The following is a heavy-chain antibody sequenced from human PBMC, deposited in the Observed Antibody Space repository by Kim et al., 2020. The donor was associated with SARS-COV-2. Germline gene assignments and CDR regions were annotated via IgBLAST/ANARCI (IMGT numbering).Heavy chain of an antibody. CDR2: HK. CDR3: ARSPNRPFDI. Sequence: HKYYAGSVKCRFTISRDNSKNTLYLQMNSLSAEDTAVYYCARSPNRPFDIWGQGTLVAVSS. J-gene: IGHJ4*02. D-gene: IGHD3-9*01. V-gene: IGHV3-30*01.